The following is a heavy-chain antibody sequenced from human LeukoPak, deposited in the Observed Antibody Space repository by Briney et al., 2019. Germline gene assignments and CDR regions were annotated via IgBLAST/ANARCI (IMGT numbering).Heavy chain of an antibody. J-gene: IGHJ3*02. CDR2: INPNSGGT. D-gene: IGHD6-19*01. CDR1: GYTFTGYY. V-gene: IGHV1-2*02. Sequence: ASVKVSCKASGYTFTGYYTHWVRQAPGQGLEWMGWINPNSGGTNYAQKFQGRVTMTRDTSISTAYMELSRLRSDDTAVYYCARDKRIAVAGIETKPQGDAFDIWGQGTMVTVSS. CDR3: ARDKRIAVAGIETKPQGDAFDI.